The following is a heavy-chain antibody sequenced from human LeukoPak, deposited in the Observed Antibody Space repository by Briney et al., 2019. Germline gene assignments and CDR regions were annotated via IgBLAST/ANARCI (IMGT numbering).Heavy chain of an antibody. J-gene: IGHJ4*02. CDR3: AKDPPSVLWLFDY. CDR1: GFAFSIYA. V-gene: IGHV3-23*01. CDR2: IYYSGGNT. D-gene: IGHD3-10*01. Sequence: GGSLRLSCAASGFAFSIYAISWVCQAPGKGLGWVSTIYYSGGNTYSADSVKGRFTISTDNSKNTQYLQMNSLRAEDTAVYYCAKDPPSVLWLFDYWGQGTLVTVSS.